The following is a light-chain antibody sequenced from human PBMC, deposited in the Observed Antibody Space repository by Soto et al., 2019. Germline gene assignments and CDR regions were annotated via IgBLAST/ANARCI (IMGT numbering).Light chain of an antibody. J-gene: IGLJ2*01. CDR1: SSDVGGYNY. CDR3: SSYASSSTLVL. CDR2: EVS. Sequence: QSALTQPASVSGSTGQSITISCTGTSSDVGGYNYVSWYQQHPGKAPKLIIYEVSHRPSGVSDRFSGSKSGNTASLTISGLLAEDEADYYCSSYASSSTLVLFGGGTKVTVL. V-gene: IGLV2-14*01.